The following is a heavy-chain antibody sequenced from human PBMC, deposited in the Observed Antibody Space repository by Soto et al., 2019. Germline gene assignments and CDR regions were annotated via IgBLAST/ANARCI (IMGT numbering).Heavy chain of an antibody. V-gene: IGHV4-59*08. J-gene: IGHJ4*02. CDR2: IYYSGST. CDR3: GRCLAGGVPYYDILTGYFSFDY. CDR1: GGSISSYY. D-gene: IGHD3-9*01. Sequence: PSETLSLTCTVSGGSISSYYWSWIRQPPGKGLEWIGYIYYSGSTNYNPSLKSRVTISVDTSKNQFSLKLSSVTAADTAVYYCGRCLAGGVPYYDILTGYFSFDYWGQGTLVTVSS.